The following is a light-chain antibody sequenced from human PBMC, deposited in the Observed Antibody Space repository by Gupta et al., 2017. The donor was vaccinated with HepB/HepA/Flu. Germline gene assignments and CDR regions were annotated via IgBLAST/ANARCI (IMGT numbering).Light chain of an antibody. V-gene: IGKV3-11*01. CDR2: DAS. Sequence: EIVLTQSPATLSLSPGERATLSCRARQSVSSYLAWYQQKPGQAPRLLIYDASNRATGIPARCSGSGVGTDVTLTIISRDPEDFAVYYCQQRSNGHPFFTFGHGTKVDIK. CDR3: QQRSNGHPFFT. J-gene: IGKJ3*01. CDR1: QSVSSY.